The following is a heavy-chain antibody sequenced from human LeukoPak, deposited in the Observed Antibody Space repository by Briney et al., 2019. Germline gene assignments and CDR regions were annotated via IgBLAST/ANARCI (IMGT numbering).Heavy chain of an antibody. D-gene: IGHD3-10*01. CDR3: AKLYDYGYIN. V-gene: IGHV3-66*01. Sequence: GGSLRLSCAASGFTVSSNSMSWVRQAPGKGLEWVSVIYSGGSTYYADSVKGRFTISRDNSKNTLYLQMDSLRTEDTAVYFCAKLYDYGYINWGQGTLVTVSS. J-gene: IGHJ4*02. CDR1: GFTVSSNS. CDR2: IYSGGST.